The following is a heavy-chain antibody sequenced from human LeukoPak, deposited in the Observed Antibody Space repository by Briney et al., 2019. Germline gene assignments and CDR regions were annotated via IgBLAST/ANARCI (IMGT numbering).Heavy chain of an antibody. CDR2: IYHSGST. V-gene: IGHV4-4*02. CDR1: GGSISSSNW. CDR3: ARGTGIVATIVY. Sequence: SGTLSLTCAVSGGSISSSNWWSWVRQPPGKGLEWIGEIYHSGSTNYNSSLKGRVTISVDKSKNQFSLKLSSVTAADTAVYYCARGTGIVATIVYWGQGTLVTVSS. D-gene: IGHD5-12*01. J-gene: IGHJ4*02.